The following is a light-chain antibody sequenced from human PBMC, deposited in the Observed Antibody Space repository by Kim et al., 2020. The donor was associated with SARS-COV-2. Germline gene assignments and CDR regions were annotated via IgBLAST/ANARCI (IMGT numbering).Light chain of an antibody. CDR1: QDIAGS. Sequence: EIVLTQSPDFQSVTPKEKVTITCRASQDIAGSLHWFQQKPDQPPKLLIKFSSQPFSGVPSRFCGSGSGTEFTLTINGLEAEDAATYYCHQSSGLPWTFGQGTKLEI. J-gene: IGKJ1*01. CDR2: FSS. CDR3: HQSSGLPWT. V-gene: IGKV6-21*01.